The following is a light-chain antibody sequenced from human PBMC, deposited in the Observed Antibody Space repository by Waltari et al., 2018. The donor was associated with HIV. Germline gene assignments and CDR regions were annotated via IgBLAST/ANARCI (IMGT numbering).Light chain of an antibody. Sequence: QSVLTQPPSMSGTPGQRVTISCSGSTSNIRSNAVIWYQQLPGTAPNPPFYRDNQRPSGVPDRFSGSKSGTSASLAISGLQSDDEADYYCAAWDDSLIAHVFGPGTKVTVL. V-gene: IGLV1-44*01. CDR1: TSNIRSNA. CDR2: RDN. J-gene: IGLJ1*01. CDR3: AAWDDSLIAHV.